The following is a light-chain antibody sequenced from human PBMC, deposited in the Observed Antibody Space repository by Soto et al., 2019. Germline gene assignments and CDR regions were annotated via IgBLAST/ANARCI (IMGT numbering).Light chain of an antibody. Sequence: QSALTQPASVSGSPGQSITISCTGTSIDIGGYNYVSWYQQHPGKAPKLIIYEVTNRPSGVSDRYAGSKSVSTASLTISGLQAEDEGHYYYFSYRSGNTHWVFGGGTKLTVL. J-gene: IGLJ3*02. V-gene: IGLV2-14*01. CDR3: FSYRSGNTHWV. CDR2: EVT. CDR1: SIDIGGYNY.